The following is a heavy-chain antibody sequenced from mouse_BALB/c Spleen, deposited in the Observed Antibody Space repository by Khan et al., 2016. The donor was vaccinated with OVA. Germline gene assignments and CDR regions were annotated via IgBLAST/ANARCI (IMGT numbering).Heavy chain of an antibody. J-gene: IGHJ3*01. V-gene: IGHV1S136*01. CDR3: APVGTYYVSFAF. CDR2: IYPFNDDT. Sequence: EVQLQQSGPELVKPGASVKMSCKASGYTFTSYVMHWVKQKPGLGLEWIGYIYPFNDDTKYNEKFKGKATLTSDKSSSTAYMELNSLSSESSAVNYDAPVGTYYVSFAFWGQGTLVTVAP. D-gene: IGHD1-1*01. CDR1: GYTFTSYV.